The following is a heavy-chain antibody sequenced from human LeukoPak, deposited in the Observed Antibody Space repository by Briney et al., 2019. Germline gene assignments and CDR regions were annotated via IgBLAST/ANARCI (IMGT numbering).Heavy chain of an antibody. J-gene: IGHJ3*01. D-gene: IGHD6-6*01. CDR1: GGSINSYY. Sequence: SETLSLTCTVSGGSINSYYWSWIRQPPGKGLEWIGYIYYSGTNNYNPSLTSRVTISLDMSKNQFSLKLSSVTAADTAVYYCAREYSSSSGRRAFDVGAQGTMVTV. V-gene: IGHV4-59*08. CDR2: IYYSGTN. CDR3: AREYSSSSGRRAFDV.